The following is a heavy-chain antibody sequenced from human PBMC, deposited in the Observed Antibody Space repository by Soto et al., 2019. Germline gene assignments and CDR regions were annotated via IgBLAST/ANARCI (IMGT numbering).Heavy chain of an antibody. CDR1: GGSISSYY. Sequence: QVQLQESGPGLVKPSETLSLTCTVSGGSISSYYWNWIRQPPGKGLEWIGYIYYSGSTNYNPSLKSRVTISVDTSKNQFSLKLSSVTAADTAVYYCARRYGAAADFWGHGILVTVSS. J-gene: IGHJ4*01. CDR2: IYYSGST. D-gene: IGHD6-13*01. CDR3: ARRYGAAADF. V-gene: IGHV4-59*08.